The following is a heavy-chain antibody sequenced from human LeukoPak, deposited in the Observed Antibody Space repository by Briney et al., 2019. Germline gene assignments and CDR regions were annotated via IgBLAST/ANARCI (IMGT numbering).Heavy chain of an antibody. CDR3: ARGAAAVYYYYYMDV. CDR2: INPNSGGT. CDR1: GYTFTGYY. V-gene: IGHV1-2*02. Sequence: WASVKVSCKASGYTFTGYYMHWVRQAPGQGLEWMGWINPNSGGTNYAQKFQGRVTMTRDTSISTAYMELSRLRSDDTAVYYCARGAAAVYYYYYMDVWGKGTTVTVSS. J-gene: IGHJ6*03. D-gene: IGHD6-13*01.